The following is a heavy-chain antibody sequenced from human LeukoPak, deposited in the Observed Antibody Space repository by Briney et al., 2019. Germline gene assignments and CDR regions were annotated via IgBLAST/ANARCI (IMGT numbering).Heavy chain of an antibody. CDR2: ISSSSSYT. Sequence: PGGSLRLSCAASGFTFSDYYMSWIRQAPGKGQEWVSYISSSSSYTNYADSVKGRFTISRDNAKNSLYLQMNSLRAEDTAVYYCARDAYDILTGYYCFDYWGQGTLVTVSS. D-gene: IGHD3-9*01. CDR1: GFTFSDYY. CDR3: ARDAYDILTGYYCFDY. J-gene: IGHJ4*02. V-gene: IGHV3-11*06.